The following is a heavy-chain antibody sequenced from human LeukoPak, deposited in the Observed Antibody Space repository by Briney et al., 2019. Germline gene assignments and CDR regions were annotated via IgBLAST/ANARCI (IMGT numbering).Heavy chain of an antibody. CDR3: ARDKSVDY. J-gene: IGHJ4*02. CDR2: ISGSGDST. CDR1: GFTFSTYA. V-gene: IGHV3-23*01. Sequence: PGGSLRLSCAASGFTFSTYAVNWVRQAPGKGLEWVSTISGSGDSTYYADSVKGRFTISRDNAKNSLYLQMNSLRAEDTAVYYCARDKSVDYWGQGTLVTVSS.